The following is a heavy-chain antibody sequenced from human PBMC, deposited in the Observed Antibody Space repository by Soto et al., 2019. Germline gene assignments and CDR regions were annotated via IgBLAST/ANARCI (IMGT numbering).Heavy chain of an antibody. Sequence: ETLSLTCTVSGGSISSYYWSWIRQPPGKGLEWIGYIYYSGSTNYNPSLKSRVTISVDTSKNQFSLKLSSVTAADTAVYYCAREGGVHSSSWYWFDPWGQGTLVTVSS. CDR1: GGSISSYY. J-gene: IGHJ5*02. V-gene: IGHV4-59*01. CDR2: IYYSGST. D-gene: IGHD6-13*01. CDR3: AREGGVHSSSWYWFDP.